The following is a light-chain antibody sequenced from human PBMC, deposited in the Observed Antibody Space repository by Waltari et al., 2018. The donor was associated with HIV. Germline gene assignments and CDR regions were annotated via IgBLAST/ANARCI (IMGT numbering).Light chain of an antibody. J-gene: IGLJ1*01. CDR2: SKV. Sequence: QSVLSQPPSMSGAPGQRVTLPCSGNTSNIGANYVYWFQHGPDAAPKLFIFSKVRGPRGVPGRGSGSKAGTSAYLAISGLRPEDEADYYCATWDDNLNTYVFGPGTRLSVL. V-gene: IGLV1-47*01. CDR3: ATWDDNLNTYV. CDR1: TSNIGANY.